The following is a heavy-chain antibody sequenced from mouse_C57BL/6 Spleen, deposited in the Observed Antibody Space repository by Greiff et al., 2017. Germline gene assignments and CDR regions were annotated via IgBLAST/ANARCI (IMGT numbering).Heavy chain of an antibody. Sequence: QVQLQQSGAELVRPGTSVKVSCKASGYAFTNYLIAWVKQRPGQGLEWIGVINPGSGGTNYNEKFKGKATLTADKSSSTAYMQLSSLTSEDSAVYFCARSPYYGNYALFADWGQGTLVTVSA. J-gene: IGHJ3*01. CDR3: ARSPYYGNYALFAD. V-gene: IGHV1-54*01. CDR1: GYAFTNYL. CDR2: INPGSGGT. D-gene: IGHD2-10*01.